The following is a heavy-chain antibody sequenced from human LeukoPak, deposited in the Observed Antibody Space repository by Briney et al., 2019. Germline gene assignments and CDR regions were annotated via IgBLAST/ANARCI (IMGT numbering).Heavy chain of an antibody. V-gene: IGHV3-48*01. D-gene: IGHD5-12*01. Sequence: PGGSLRLSCAASGFTFSSYSMNWVRQAPGKGLEWVSYISSSSSTIYYADSVEGRFTISRDNSKNTLYLQMNSLRAEDTAVYYCASIVVTTIKGGFDYWGQGTLVTVSS. CDR3: ASIVVTTIKGGFDY. CDR1: GFTFSSYS. CDR2: ISSSSSTI. J-gene: IGHJ4*02.